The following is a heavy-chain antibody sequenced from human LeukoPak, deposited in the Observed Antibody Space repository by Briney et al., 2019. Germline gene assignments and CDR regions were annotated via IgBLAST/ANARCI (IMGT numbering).Heavy chain of an antibody. CDR3: ARDATTELGTVYMDV. D-gene: IGHD4-17*01. CDR2: ISTSGTSI. V-gene: IGHV3-48*03. CDR1: GFTFSIYE. Sequence: PGGSLRLSCAASGFTFSIYEINWVRQAPGKGLEWLSHISTSGTSIHYADSVKGRFTISRDNAENSLCLQMDSLRVEDTAVYFCARDATTELGTVYMDVWGKGTTVTISS. J-gene: IGHJ6*03.